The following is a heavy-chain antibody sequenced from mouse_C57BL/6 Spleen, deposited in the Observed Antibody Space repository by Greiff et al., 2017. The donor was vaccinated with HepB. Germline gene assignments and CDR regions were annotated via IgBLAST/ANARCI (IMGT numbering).Heavy chain of an antibody. CDR1: GYTFTSYW. D-gene: IGHD1-1*01. Sequence: QVQLQQSGAELVKPGASVKMSCKASGYTFTSYWITWVKQRPGQGLEWIGDIYPGSGSTNYNEKFKSKATLTVDTSSSTAYMQLSSLTSEDSAVYYCARHYYPYWYFDVWGTGTTVTVSS. J-gene: IGHJ1*03. V-gene: IGHV1-55*01. CDR3: ARHYYPYWYFDV. CDR2: IYPGSGST.